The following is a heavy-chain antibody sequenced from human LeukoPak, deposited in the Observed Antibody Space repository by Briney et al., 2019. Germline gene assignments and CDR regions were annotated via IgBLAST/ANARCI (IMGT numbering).Heavy chain of an antibody. Sequence: GESLKISCKGSAYSFTSYWVGWERQMPGKGLEWMGIIYPGDSDTRYSPSFQGQVTISADKSISTAYLQWSSLKASDTAMHYCARRTTGWFGELLGGGYFDYWGQGTLVTVSS. J-gene: IGHJ4*02. V-gene: IGHV5-51*01. CDR1: AYSFTSYW. D-gene: IGHD3-10*01. CDR2: IYPGDSDT. CDR3: ARRTTGWFGELLGGGYFDY.